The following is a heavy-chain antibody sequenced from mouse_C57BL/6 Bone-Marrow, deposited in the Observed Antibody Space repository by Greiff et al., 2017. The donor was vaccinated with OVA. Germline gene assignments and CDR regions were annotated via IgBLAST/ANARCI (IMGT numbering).Heavy chain of an antibody. CDR1: GFTFSSYG. D-gene: IGHD1-1*01. J-gene: IGHJ3*01. Sequence: EVMLVESGGDLVKPGGSLKLSCAASGFTFSSYGMSWVRQTPDKRLEWVATISSGGSYTYYPDSVKGRFTISRDNAKNTLYLQMSSLKSEDTAMYYCASYYDGAWFAYWGQGTLVTVSA. V-gene: IGHV5-6*01. CDR2: ISSGGSYT. CDR3: ASYYDGAWFAY.